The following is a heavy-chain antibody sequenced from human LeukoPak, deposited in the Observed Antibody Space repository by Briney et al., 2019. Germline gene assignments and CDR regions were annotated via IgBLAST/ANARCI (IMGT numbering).Heavy chain of an antibody. CDR3: ARAYSSGWSSPWDY. J-gene: IGHJ4*02. V-gene: IGHV4-39*07. D-gene: IGHD6-19*01. CDR1: GGSISSSSYY. Sequence: SETLSLTCTVSGGSISSSSYYWGWIRQPPGKGLEWIGGIYYSGSTYYNPFLKSRVTISVDTSKNQFSLKLSSVTAADTAVYYCARAYSSGWSSPWDYWGQGTLVTVSS. CDR2: IYYSGST.